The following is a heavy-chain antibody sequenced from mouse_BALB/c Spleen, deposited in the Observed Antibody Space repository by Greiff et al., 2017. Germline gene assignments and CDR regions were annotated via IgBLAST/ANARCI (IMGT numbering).Heavy chain of an antibody. Sequence: EVQVVESGGGLVQPGGSRKLSCAASGFTFSSFGMHWVRQAPEKGLEWVAYISSGSSTIYYADTVKGRFTISRDNPKNTLFLQMTSLRSEDTAMYYCARTYDGYYAMDYWGQGTSVTVSS. CDR1: GFTFSSFG. J-gene: IGHJ4*01. CDR2: ISSGSSTI. D-gene: IGHD2-3*01. CDR3: ARTYDGYYAMDY. V-gene: IGHV5-17*02.